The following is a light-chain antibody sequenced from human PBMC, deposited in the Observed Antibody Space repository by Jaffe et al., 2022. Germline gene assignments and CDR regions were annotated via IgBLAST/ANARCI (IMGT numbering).Light chain of an antibody. CDR2: DVN. J-gene: IGLJ2*01. CDR1: SSDIGGFNF. V-gene: IGLV2-23*02. Sequence: QSALTQPASVSGSPGQSITISCTGTSSDIGGFNFVSWYQQPPGKAPKLILYDVNKRPSGASNRFSGSKSVNTASLTISGLQADDEADYYCSSYAGIPTVLFGGGTRLTVL. CDR3: SSYAGIPTVL.